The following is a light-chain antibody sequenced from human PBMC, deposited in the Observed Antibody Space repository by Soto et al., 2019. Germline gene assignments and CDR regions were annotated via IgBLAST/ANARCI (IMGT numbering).Light chain of an antibody. Sequence: QSVLTQPASVSGSPGQSITISCTGTSSDVGGYNYVSWYQQHPGKAPKLMIYDVSNRPSGVSNRFSGSKSANTASLTISGPLAEDAAVYYSCSYTGSSTYVVFGGGTKLTVL. CDR3: CSYTGSSTYVV. V-gene: IGLV2-14*01. CDR2: DVS. J-gene: IGLJ2*01. CDR1: SSDVGGYNY.